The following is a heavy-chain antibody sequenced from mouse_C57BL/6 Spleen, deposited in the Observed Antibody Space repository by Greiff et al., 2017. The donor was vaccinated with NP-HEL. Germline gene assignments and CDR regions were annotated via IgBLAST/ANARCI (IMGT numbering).Heavy chain of an antibody. CDR3: ARKAYGYDAMDY. V-gene: IGHV1-80*01. CDR2: IYPGDGDT. J-gene: IGHJ4*01. D-gene: IGHD6-5*01. Sequence: QVQLKESGAELVKPGASVKISCKASGYAFSSYWMNWVKQRPGKGLEWIGQIYPGDGDTNYNGKFKGKATLTADKSSSTAYMQLSSLTSEDSAVYFCARKAYGYDAMDYWGQGTSVTVSS. CDR1: GYAFSSYW.